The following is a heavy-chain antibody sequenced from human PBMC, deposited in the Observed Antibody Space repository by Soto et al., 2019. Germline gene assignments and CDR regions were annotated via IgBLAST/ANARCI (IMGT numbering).Heavy chain of an antibody. V-gene: IGHV3-48*02. J-gene: IGHJ4*02. CDR1: GFTFSRYS. CDR2: IDTSSGTK. Sequence: EVQLVESGGVLVQPGGSLRVSCTASGFTFSRYSMNWVRQAPGKGLEWLSYIDTSSGTKYYADSVKGRFIISRDNAKNSLFLQMNSLRDEDTALYYCARGGVTTIFGDSWGQGTLVTVSS. D-gene: IGHD5-12*01. CDR3: ARGGVTTIFGDS.